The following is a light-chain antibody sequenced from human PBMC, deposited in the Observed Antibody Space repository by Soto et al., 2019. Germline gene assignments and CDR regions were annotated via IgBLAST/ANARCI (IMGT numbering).Light chain of an antibody. CDR2: GTN. J-gene: IGLJ1*01. CDR1: SGSVSTSYY. Sequence: QTVVTQEPSFSVSPGGTVTLTCGLSSGSVSTSYYPSWYQQTPGQAPRTLIYGTNTRSSGVPDRFSGSILGNKAALTITGAQADDESDYYCVLYMGGGMRVFGTGTQLTVL. V-gene: IGLV8-61*01. CDR3: VLYMGGGMRV.